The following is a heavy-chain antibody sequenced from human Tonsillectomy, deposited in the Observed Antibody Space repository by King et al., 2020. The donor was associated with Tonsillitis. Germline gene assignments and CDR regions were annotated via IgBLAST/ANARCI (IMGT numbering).Heavy chain of an antibody. V-gene: IGHV4-59*08. D-gene: IGHD5-24*01. Sequence: MQLQESGPGLVKTSETLSLTCTVSGGSISPYYWSWIRQPPGKGLEWIGYISYSRATNYHPSLQSLVTISLDTSENQFSLKLRSVTAADTAFYYCARQSRDGYPMGVDYWGQGTLVRVSS. J-gene: IGHJ4*02. CDR3: ARQSRDGYPMGVDY. CDR1: GGSISPYY. CDR2: ISYSRAT.